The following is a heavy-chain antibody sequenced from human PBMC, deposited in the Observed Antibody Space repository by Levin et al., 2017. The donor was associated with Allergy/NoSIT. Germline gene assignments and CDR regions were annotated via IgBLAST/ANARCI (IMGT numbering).Heavy chain of an antibody. V-gene: IGHV3-30*18. CDR2: IPYDGSNK. Sequence: GGSLRLSCAASGFTFSNYGMHWVRQAPGKGLEWVALIPYDGSNKYYADSVKGRFTISRDNSKNTLYLQMNSLRAEDTAVYYCAKEQKAAIFGENYYEYYYRDVWGKGTTVTVSS. CDR3: AKEQKAAIFGENYYEYYYRDV. D-gene: IGHD3-3*01. CDR1: GFTFSNYG. J-gene: IGHJ6*03.